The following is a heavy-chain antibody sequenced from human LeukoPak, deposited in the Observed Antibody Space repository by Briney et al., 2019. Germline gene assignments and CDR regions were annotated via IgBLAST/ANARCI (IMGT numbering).Heavy chain of an antibody. CDR2: ISYDADNK. CDR1: GFAFSSYP. D-gene: IGHD1-1*01. Sequence: GGSLRLSCAASGFAFSSYPLHWVRQTPGKGLEWVAIISYDADNKYYADSVRGRFTISRDNSKNTLYLQMVSLTSEDTAVYYCARDQGEDDFHYYNGMDVWGQGTTVIVSS. V-gene: IGHV3-30*04. CDR3: ARDQGEDDFHYYNGMDV. J-gene: IGHJ6*02.